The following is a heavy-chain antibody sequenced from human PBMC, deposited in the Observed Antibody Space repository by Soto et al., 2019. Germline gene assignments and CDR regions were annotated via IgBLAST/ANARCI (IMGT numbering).Heavy chain of an antibody. CDR1: GFTFSSYA. V-gene: IGHV3-23*01. D-gene: IGHD6-13*01. Sequence: GGSLRLSCAASGFTFSSYAMSWVRQAPGKGLEWVSAISGSGGSTYYADSVKGRFTISRDNSKNTLYLQMNSLRAEDTAVYYCAKVQAAAGYYYGMDVWGQGTTVTVSS. J-gene: IGHJ6*02. CDR2: ISGSGGST. CDR3: AKVQAAAGYYYGMDV.